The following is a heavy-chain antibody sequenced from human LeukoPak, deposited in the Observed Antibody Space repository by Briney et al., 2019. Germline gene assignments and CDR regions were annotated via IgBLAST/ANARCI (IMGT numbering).Heavy chain of an antibody. CDR3: ASSLFSVVVVFDY. CDR1: GGSISSGGYS. D-gene: IGHD3-22*01. V-gene: IGHV4-31*03. CDR2: IYYSGST. Sequence: SETLSLTCTVSGGSISSGGYSWSWIRQHPGKGLEWIGYIYYSGSTYYNPSLKSRVTISVDTSKNQFSLRLSSVTAADTAVYYCASSLFSVVVVFDYWGQGTLVTVSS. J-gene: IGHJ4*02.